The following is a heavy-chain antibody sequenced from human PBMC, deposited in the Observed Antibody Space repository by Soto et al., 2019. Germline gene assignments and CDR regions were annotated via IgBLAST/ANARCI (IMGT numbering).Heavy chain of an antibody. CDR3: ARVSYHGYIAARPGWFDP. V-gene: IGHV4-34*01. D-gene: IGHD6-6*01. Sequence: QVQLQQWGAGLLKPSETLSLTCAVYGGSFSGYYWSWIRQPPGKGLEWSGEINHSGSTNYNPSLKSRVTISVDTSKNQFSLKLSSVTAADTAVYYCARVSYHGYIAARPGWFDPWGQGTLVTVSS. CDR1: GGSFSGYY. J-gene: IGHJ5*02. CDR2: INHSGST.